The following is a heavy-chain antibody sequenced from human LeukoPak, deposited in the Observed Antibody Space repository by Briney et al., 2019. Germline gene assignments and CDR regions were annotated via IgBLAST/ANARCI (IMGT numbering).Heavy chain of an antibody. CDR1: GFTFDDYA. V-gene: IGHV3-9*01. J-gene: IGHJ4*02. CDR2: ISWNSGSI. CDR3: ARRYFEY. Sequence: SLRLSCAASGFTFDDYAMHWVRQAPGKGLEWVSGISWNSGSIGYADSVKGRFTISRDNAKNALYLQMNSLRAEDTAVYYCARRYFEYWGQGTLVTVSS.